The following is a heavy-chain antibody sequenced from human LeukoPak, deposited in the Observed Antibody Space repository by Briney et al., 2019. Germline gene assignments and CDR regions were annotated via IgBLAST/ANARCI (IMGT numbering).Heavy chain of an antibody. CDR1: GGSFSGYY. CDR3: ASPKRGYIYGYNY. V-gene: IGHV4-34*01. J-gene: IGHJ4*02. D-gene: IGHD5-18*01. CDR2: INHSGST. Sequence: SETLSLTCAVYGGSFSGYYWSWIRQPPGKGLEWIGEINHSGSTNYNPSLKSRVTISVDTPKNQFSLKLSSVTAADTAVYYCASPKRGYIYGYNYWGPGALVTVSS.